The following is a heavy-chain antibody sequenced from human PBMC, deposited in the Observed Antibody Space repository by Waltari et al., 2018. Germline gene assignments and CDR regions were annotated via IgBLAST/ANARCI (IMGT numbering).Heavy chain of an antibody. J-gene: IGHJ1*01. CDR2: VHRSGRS. D-gene: IGHD3-9*01. Sequence: QLQLQESGPGLVKPSGTLSLTCPVFGDSLNSNSWWRWVRQSPEKGLEWVGQVHRSGRSNYNPSLESRVTISLDSSNNQFYLRLTSTTAADTAVYYCARDRGIGLFLDSWGQGTLVTVSP. V-gene: IGHV4-4*02. CDR3: ARDRGIGLFLDS. CDR1: GDSLNSNSW.